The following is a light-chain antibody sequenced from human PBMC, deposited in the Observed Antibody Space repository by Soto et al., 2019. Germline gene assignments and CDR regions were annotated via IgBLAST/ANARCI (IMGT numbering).Light chain of an antibody. CDR2: KAS. V-gene: IGKV1-5*03. CDR3: QQLNSYPLLT. Sequence: DIQMTQSPSALSASVGDRVTITCRASQSISSWLAWYQQKPGKAPNLLIYKASTLESGVPSRFSGSGSGTDFTLTISSLQPEDFATYYCQQLNSYPLLTFGGGTKVDIK. J-gene: IGKJ4*01. CDR1: QSISSW.